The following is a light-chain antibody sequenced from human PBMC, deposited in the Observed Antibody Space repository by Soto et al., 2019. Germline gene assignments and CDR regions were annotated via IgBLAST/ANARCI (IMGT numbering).Light chain of an antibody. Sequence: EIVLTQSPGTLSLSPGERATLSCRASQSVSSSYLAWYQQKPGQAPRLLIYGAFSRATGIPDRFSGSGSGTDFTLTISRLEPEDFAVYYCHQYDSWTFGQGTKVDIK. CDR2: GAF. J-gene: IGKJ1*01. CDR1: QSVSSSY. V-gene: IGKV3-20*01. CDR3: HQYDSWT.